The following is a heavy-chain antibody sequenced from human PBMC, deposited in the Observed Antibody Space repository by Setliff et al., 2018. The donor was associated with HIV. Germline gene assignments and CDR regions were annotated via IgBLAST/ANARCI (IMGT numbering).Heavy chain of an antibody. D-gene: IGHD5-12*01. CDR3: ARRTNGYAALDY. J-gene: IGHJ4*02. CDR1: GGSISSDSYY. Sequence: KTSETLSLTCTVSGGSISSDSYYWGWIRQPPGKGLEWIGSIYYSESTYYNPSLKSRVSISLDTSKKQVSLKLNSVTAADTAVYFCARRTNGYAALDYWGQGTLVTVSS. V-gene: IGHV4-39*07. CDR2: IYYSEST.